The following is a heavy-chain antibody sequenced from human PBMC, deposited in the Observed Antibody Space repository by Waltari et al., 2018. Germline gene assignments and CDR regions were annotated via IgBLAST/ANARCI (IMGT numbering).Heavy chain of an antibody. J-gene: IGHJ6*03. V-gene: IGHV1-69*01. CDR1: GGTFSSYA. D-gene: IGHD3-3*01. CDR2: IIPIFGTA. CDR3: ARGPFYDFWSGSHKTYYYYYMDV. Sequence: QVQLVQSGAEVKKPGSSVKVSCKASGGTFSSYAISWVRQAPGHGVEWMGGIIPIFGTANYAQKFQGRVTITADESTSTAYMELSSLRSEDTAVYYCARGPFYDFWSGSHKTYYYYYMDVWGKGTTVTVSS.